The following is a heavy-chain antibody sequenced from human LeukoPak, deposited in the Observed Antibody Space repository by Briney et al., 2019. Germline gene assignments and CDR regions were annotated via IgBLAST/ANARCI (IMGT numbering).Heavy chain of an antibody. CDR3: ARDAYDILTGYYNVY. CDR2: IYYSGST. J-gene: IGHJ4*02. V-gene: IGHV4-59*01. D-gene: IGHD3-9*01. Sequence: PLETLSLTCTVSGGSISSYYWSWIRQPPGKGLEWIGYIYYSGSTNYNPSLKSRVTISVDTSKNQFSLKLSSVTAADTAVYYCARDAYDILTGYYNVYWGQGTLVTVSS. CDR1: GGSISSYY.